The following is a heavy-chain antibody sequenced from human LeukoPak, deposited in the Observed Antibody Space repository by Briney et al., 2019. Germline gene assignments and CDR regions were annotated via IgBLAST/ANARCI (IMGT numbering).Heavy chain of an antibody. CDR1: GFTFSNYW. CDR3: ARDRRYYEYFDA. Sequence: GGSLRLSCAASGFTFSNYWMSWVSQAPGKGLEWVANIKQDGSEKYHVDSVKGRFTISRDNAKNSLYLQMKSLRVEDTAVYFCARDRRYYEYFDAWGQGALVTVSS. J-gene: IGHJ4*02. V-gene: IGHV3-7*01. D-gene: IGHD3-10*01. CDR2: IKQDGSEK.